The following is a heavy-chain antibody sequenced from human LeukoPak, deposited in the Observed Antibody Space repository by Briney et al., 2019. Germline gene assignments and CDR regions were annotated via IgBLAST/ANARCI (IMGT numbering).Heavy chain of an antibody. D-gene: IGHD6-13*01. V-gene: IGHV3-23*01. CDR3: TAAGY. CDR2: ISGSGAST. CDR1: GFSFSAYA. Sequence: GGSLRLSCAASGFSFSAYAMSWVRQAPGKGLEWVSVISGSGASTYYADSVKGRFIISRDNAKNSVHLQMNSLRAEDTALYYCTAAGYWGQGTLVTVSS. J-gene: IGHJ4*02.